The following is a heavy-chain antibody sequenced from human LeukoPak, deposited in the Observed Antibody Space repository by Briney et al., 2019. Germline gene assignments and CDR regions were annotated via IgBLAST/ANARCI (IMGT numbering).Heavy chain of an antibody. Sequence: GGSLRLSCAASGFTFSSYTMKWVRQTPGKGLEWVSSISSSSSYIYQADSVKGRFTISRDNAENSLYLQMNSLRAEDTAVYYCAKEGDYYNSIVPNYWGQGTLVTVSS. CDR3: AKEGDYYNSIVPNY. CDR1: GFTFSSYT. D-gene: IGHD3-22*01. V-gene: IGHV3-21*04. J-gene: IGHJ4*02. CDR2: ISSSSSYI.